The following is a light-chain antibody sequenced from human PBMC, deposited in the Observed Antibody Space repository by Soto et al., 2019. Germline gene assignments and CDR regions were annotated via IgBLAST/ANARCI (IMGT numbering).Light chain of an antibody. J-gene: IGKJ1*01. CDR2: SAS. CDR1: QRVRST. CDR3: QQYNTWPPT. V-gene: IGKV3-15*01. Sequence: IVMTQSPATLFGSXGERATPFCRASQRVRSTLAWYQQKPGTAPRLXXSSASTRAPGSPARFSGSGSVTEFTRSIGSLQSEDFAIYYGQQYNTWPPTFGQGTKVDI.